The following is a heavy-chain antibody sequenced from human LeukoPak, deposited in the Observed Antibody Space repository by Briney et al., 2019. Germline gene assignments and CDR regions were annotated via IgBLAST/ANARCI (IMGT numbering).Heavy chain of an antibody. J-gene: IGHJ4*02. CDR1: GGSITSSSYY. D-gene: IGHD5-24*01. CDR2: LYYSGST. CDR3: ARGRRDGYNLEYFDK. Sequence: PSETLSLTCTVSGGSITSSSYYWGWIRQPPGKGLQWIGSLYYSGSTYYNPSLKSRVTIYVDTSKNQFSLKLSSVTAADTAVYYCARGRRDGYNLEYFDKWGQGTLVTVSS. V-gene: IGHV4-39*01.